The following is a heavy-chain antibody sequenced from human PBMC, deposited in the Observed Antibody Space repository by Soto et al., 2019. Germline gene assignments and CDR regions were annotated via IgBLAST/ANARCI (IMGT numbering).Heavy chain of an antibody. CDR1: GFTFSAYW. J-gene: IGHJ4*02. D-gene: IGHD2-21*02. CDR2: INQDGSVE. Sequence: EVQLVESGGGLVQPGGSLRLSCVASGFTFSAYWMSWVRQAPGRGLEWVANINQDGSVEQYVDSMKGRFTISRDNAKNSLYLQMNSRRAEDTAVYYCARHSRTLPVYWGQGTLVTVSS. CDR3: ARHSRTLPVY. V-gene: IGHV3-7*01.